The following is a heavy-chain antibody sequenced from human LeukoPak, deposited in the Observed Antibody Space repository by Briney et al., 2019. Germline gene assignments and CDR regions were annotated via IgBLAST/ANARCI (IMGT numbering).Heavy chain of an antibody. CDR3: ATRRGGNYFATSDY. Sequence: GGSLRLSCEASGFTFINYSMNWVRQAPEKGLEWVSTVSGPGTTTYYADSVKGRFTVSRDNSKDTVFLQMDRLRAEDTAVYYCATRRGGNYFATSDYWGQGILATVSS. D-gene: IGHD3-22*01. V-gene: IGHV3-23*01. J-gene: IGHJ4*02. CDR2: VSGPGTTT. CDR1: GFTFINYS.